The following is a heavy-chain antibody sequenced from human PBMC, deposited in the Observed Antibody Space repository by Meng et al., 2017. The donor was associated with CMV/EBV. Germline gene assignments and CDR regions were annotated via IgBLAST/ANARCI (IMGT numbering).Heavy chain of an antibody. J-gene: IGHJ5*02. Sequence: SCGAPGTSLRDADMIWTRQAPGEGLEWLLYRGGSGSTIHHRNSLEGPFTTSRENAKSPLYLHMESLRGDDRGVYYWARGGGWFGEFSWGQGTLVTVSS. D-gene: IGHD3-10*01. CDR1: GTSLRDAD. V-gene: IGHV3-11*01. CDR2: RGGSGSTI. CDR3: ARGGGWFGEFS.